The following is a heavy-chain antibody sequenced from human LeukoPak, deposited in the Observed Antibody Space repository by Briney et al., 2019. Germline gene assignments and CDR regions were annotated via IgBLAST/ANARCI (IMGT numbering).Heavy chain of an antibody. D-gene: IGHD3-16*01. V-gene: IGHV4-34*01. CDR2: INHSGST. J-gene: IGHJ4*02. CDR3: ASDTITFGGVPDY. CDR1: GGSFSGYY. Sequence: KTSETPSLTCAVYGGSFSGYYWSWIRQPPGKGLEWIGEINHSGSTNYNPSLKSRVTISVDTSKNQFSLKLSSVTAADTAVYYCASDTITFGGVPDYWGQGTLVTVSS.